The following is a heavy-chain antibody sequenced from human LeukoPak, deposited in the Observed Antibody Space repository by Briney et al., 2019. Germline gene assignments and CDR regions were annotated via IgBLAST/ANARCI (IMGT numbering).Heavy chain of an antibody. V-gene: IGHV3-30*18. CDR1: GFTFSSYG. Sequence: GGSLRLSCAASGFTFSSYGMHWVRQAPGKWLEWVAVISYDGSNKYYADSVKGRFTISRDNSKNTLYLQMNSLRAEDTAVYYCAKGGPYGSGRDFDYWGQGTLVTVSS. CDR3: AKGGPYGSGRDFDY. CDR2: ISYDGSNK. J-gene: IGHJ4*02. D-gene: IGHD3-10*01.